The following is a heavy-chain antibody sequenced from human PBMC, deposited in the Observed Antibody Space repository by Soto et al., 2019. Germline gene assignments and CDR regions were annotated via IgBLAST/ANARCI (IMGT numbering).Heavy chain of an antibody. CDR1: GGSISSSSYY. D-gene: IGHD4-17*01. Sequence: PSETLSLTCTVSGGSISSSSYYWGWIRQPPGEGLEWIGSIYYSGSTYYNPSLKSRVTISVDTSKNQFSLKLSSVTAADTAVYYCARPLGEGGTVGAFDTWGQGTMVTVSS. CDR2: IYYSGST. J-gene: IGHJ3*02. V-gene: IGHV4-39*01. CDR3: ARPLGEGGTVGAFDT.